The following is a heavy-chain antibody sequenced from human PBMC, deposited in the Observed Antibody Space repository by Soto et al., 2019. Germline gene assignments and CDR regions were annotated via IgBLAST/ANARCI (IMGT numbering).Heavy chain of an antibody. V-gene: IGHV3-30*18. D-gene: IGHD3-3*01. CDR2: ISYDGSNK. CDR1: GFAFSTYG. Sequence: QVQLVESGGGVVQPGRSLRLSCAASGFAFSTYGMHWVRQAPGKGLEWVAVISYDGSNKYYTDSVKGRFTISRDNSKNTLFLQMNSLRAEDTAVYYCAKDYVLELLRYYYGMDVWGQGTTVTVSS. CDR3: AKDYVLELLRYYYGMDV. J-gene: IGHJ6*02.